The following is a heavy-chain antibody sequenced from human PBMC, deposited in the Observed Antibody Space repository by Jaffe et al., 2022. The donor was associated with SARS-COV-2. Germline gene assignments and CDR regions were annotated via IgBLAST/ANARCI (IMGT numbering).Heavy chain of an antibody. CDR2: IYYSGST. D-gene: IGHD6-13*01. V-gene: IGHV4-39*01. CDR1: GGSISSSSYY. Sequence: QLQLQESGPGLVKPSETLSLTCTVSGGSISSSSYYWGWIRQPPGKGLEWIGSIYYSGSTYYNPSLKSRVTISVDTSKNQFSLKLSSVTAADTAVYYCAMGFLGYSSSWYCWGQGTLVTVSS. J-gene: IGHJ4*02. CDR3: AMGFLGYSSSWYC.